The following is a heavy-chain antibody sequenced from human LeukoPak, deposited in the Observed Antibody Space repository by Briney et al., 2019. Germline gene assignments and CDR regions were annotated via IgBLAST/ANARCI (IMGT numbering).Heavy chain of an antibody. D-gene: IGHD4-23*01. Sequence: SVTVSCTASGYTFTGYYMHWVRQAPGQGLEWMGGIIPIFGTANYAQKFQGRVTITADESTSTAYMELSSLRSEDTAVYYCAREKYGGNQNFDYWGQGTLVTVSS. V-gene: IGHV1-69*13. CDR2: IIPIFGTA. J-gene: IGHJ4*02. CDR1: GYTFTGYY. CDR3: AREKYGGNQNFDY.